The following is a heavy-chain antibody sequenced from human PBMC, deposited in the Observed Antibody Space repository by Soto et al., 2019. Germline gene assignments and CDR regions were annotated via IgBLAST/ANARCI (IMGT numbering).Heavy chain of an antibody. CDR3: ATGVIWIGYFTVDS. J-gene: IGHJ4*02. V-gene: IGHV1-69*13. Sequence: SVKVSCKASGGSFGKSAINWVRQTPGQGLEWLGGFIPVYRTLNYAQKFQGRVTITADESTGTAYMTLSSLASDDTAVYYCATGVIWIGYFTVDSWGQGNRVTVSS. CDR1: GGSFGKSA. CDR2: FIPVYRTL. D-gene: IGHD3-3*01.